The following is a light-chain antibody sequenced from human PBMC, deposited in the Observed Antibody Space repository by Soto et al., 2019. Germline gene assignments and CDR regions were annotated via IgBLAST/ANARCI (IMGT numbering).Light chain of an antibody. CDR1: ESISIW. V-gene: IGKV1-5*03. Sequence: DIQMTQSPSPLSASVGDTVTITCRASESISIWLAWYQQKPGKAPNLLINKASSLQSEVPSRFSGSGSGTEFTLTITSLHPDDFGVYYCQQYKSSSTFGQGTKVDIK. CDR2: KAS. J-gene: IGKJ1*01. CDR3: QQYKSSST.